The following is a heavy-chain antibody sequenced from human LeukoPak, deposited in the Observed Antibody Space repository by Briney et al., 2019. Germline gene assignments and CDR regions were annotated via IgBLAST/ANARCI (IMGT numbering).Heavy chain of an antibody. CDR3: AKDGFRRGIAAAGPEAY. Sequence: PGGSLRLSCAASGFTFSSYGMHWVRQAPGKGLEWVAFIRYDGSNKYYADSVKGRFTISRDNSKNTLYLQMNSLRAEDTAVYYCAKDGFRRGIAAAGPEAYWGQGTLVTVSS. D-gene: IGHD6-13*01. CDR1: GFTFSSYG. J-gene: IGHJ4*02. CDR2: IRYDGSNK. V-gene: IGHV3-30*02.